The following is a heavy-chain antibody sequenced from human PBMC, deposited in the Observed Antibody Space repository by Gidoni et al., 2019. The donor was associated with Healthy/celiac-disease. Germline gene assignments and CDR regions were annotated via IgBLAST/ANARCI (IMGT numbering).Heavy chain of an antibody. CDR3: TRDVMVRGVFHPADY. J-gene: IGHJ4*02. CDR2: IRSKAYGGTT. CDR1: GFTFGDYA. D-gene: IGHD3-10*01. V-gene: IGHV3-49*04. Sequence: EVQLVESGGGLVQPGRSLRLSCTASGFTFGDYAMSWVRQAPGKGLEWVGFIRSKAYGGTTEYAASVKGRFTISRDESKSIAYLQMNSLKTEDTAVYYCTRDVMVRGVFHPADYWGQGTLVTVSS.